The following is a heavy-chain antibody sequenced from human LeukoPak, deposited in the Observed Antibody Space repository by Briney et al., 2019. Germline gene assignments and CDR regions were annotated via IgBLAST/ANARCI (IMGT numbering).Heavy chain of an antibody. V-gene: IGHV4-59*01. D-gene: IGHD6-13*01. J-gene: IGHJ4*02. CDR2: IYYSGST. CDR1: GGSISSYY. Sequence: SETLSLTCTVSGGSISSYYWSWIRQPPGKGLEWIGYIYYSGSTNYNPSLKSRVTISVDTSKNQFSLKLSPVTAADTAVYYCARDHSSSGQLFDYWGQGTLVTVSS. CDR3: ARDHSSSGQLFDY.